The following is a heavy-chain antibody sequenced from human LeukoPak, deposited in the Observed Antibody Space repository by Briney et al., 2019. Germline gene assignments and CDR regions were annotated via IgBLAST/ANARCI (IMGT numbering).Heavy chain of an antibody. J-gene: IGHJ4*02. CDR1: GFTFSSYW. V-gene: IGHV3-74*01. CDR3: ARGGVTASGTYYVLN. CDR2: INSDGSTT. Sequence: GGSLRLSCAASGFTFSSYWMHWVRQVPGKGLVWVSRINSDGSTTRYADSVKGRFTISRDNAKNTVYLQMNSLRDEDTGVYYCARGGVTASGTYYVLNWGQGTLITVSS. D-gene: IGHD3-10*01.